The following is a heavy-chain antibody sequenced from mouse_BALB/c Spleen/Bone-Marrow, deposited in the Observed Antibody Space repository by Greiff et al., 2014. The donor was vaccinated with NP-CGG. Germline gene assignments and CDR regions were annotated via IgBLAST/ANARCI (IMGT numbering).Heavy chain of an antibody. CDR2: IWAGGST. CDR1: GFSLTSYG. V-gene: IGHV2-9*02. J-gene: IGHJ1*01. D-gene: IGHD4-1*01. CDR3: ARVTGTDWYFDV. Sequence: VKLMESGPGLVAPSQSLSTTCTVSGFSLTSYGVHWVRQPPGKGLEWLGVIWAGGSTNYNSALMSRLSISKDNSKSQVFLKMNSLQTDDTAMYYCARVTGTDWYFDVWGAGTTVTVSS.